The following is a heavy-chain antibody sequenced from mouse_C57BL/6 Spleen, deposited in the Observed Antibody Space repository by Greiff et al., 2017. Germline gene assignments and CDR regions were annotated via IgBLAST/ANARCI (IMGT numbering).Heavy chain of an antibody. CDR2: ISVGGSYT. D-gene: IGHD4-1*01. J-gene: IGHJ2*01. CDR3: ARRTGLYYFDY. V-gene: IGHV5-4*03. Sequence: EVMLVESGGGLVKPGGSLKLSCAASGFTFSSYAMSWVRQTPEKKLEWVATISVGGSYTYYPDNVKCRFTISRDNAKNNLYLQMSHLKSENTAMYYCARRTGLYYFDYGGQGTTLTVSS. CDR1: GFTFSSYA.